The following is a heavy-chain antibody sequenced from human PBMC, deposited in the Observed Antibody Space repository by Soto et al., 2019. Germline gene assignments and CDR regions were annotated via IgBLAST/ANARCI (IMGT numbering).Heavy chain of an antibody. D-gene: IGHD5-12*01. CDR1: GFIFSSYT. CDR2: ISASSTYI. V-gene: IGHV3-21*01. Sequence: EVQLVESGGGLVKPGGSLRLSCAASGFIFSSYTMNWVRQAPGKGLEWVSSISASSTYIYYADSLKGRVTISRGNAYNSLYLQMNSLRVEDTAVYYCARGWLSNPWIYWRQGTLVTVSS. CDR3: ARGWLSNPWIY. J-gene: IGHJ4*02.